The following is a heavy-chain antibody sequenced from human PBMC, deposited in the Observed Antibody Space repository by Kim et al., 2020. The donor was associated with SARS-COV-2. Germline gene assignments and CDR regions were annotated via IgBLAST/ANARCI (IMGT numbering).Heavy chain of an antibody. Sequence: EYAASVKGRFTISRDDSKSIAYLQMNSLKTEDTAVYYCTSFFSIAARRDYWGQGTLVTVSS. CDR3: TSFFSIAARRDY. V-gene: IGHV3-49*02. D-gene: IGHD6-6*01. J-gene: IGHJ4*02.